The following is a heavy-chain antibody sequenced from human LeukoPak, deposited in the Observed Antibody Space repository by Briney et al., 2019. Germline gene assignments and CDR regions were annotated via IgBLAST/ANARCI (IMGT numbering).Heavy chain of an antibody. CDR1: GCSISTYY. CDR2: IYYSGST. Sequence: SETLSLTCTVSGCSISTYYWNWIRQPPGKGLAWIGYIYYSGSTNYNPSLKSPVTISVDTFKNQFSLKLSSVTAADTAMYYCARDGSARYYFDYWGQGTLVTVSS. CDR3: ARDGSARYYFDY. J-gene: IGHJ4*02. V-gene: IGHV4-59*01.